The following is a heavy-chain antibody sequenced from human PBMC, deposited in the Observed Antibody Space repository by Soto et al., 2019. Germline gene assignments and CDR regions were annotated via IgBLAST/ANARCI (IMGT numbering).Heavy chain of an antibody. Sequence: QVQLVESGGGVVQSGRSLRLSCAASGFTFSSYGMHWVRQAPGKGLEWVAVIWYDGSNKYYADSVKGRFTISRDNSKNTLYLQMNSLRAEDTAVYYCARDPGYGDYEAGLDYWGQGTLVTVSS. CDR1: GFTFSSYG. CDR3: ARDPGYGDYEAGLDY. V-gene: IGHV3-33*01. J-gene: IGHJ4*02. CDR2: IWYDGSNK. D-gene: IGHD4-17*01.